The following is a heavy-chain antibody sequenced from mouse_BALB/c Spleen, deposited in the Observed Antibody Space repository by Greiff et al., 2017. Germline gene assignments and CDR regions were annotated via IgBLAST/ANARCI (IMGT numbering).Heavy chain of an antibody. Sequence: VKLVESGPGLVAPSQSLSITCTVSGFSLTSYGVHWVRQPPGKGLEWLGVIWAGGSTNYNSALMSRLSISKDNSKSQVFLKMNSLQTDDTAMYYCARELRLLFAYWGQGTLVTVSA. CDR3: ARELRLLFAY. V-gene: IGHV2-9*02. D-gene: IGHD1-2*01. CDR2: IWAGGST. J-gene: IGHJ3*01. CDR1: GFSLTSYG.